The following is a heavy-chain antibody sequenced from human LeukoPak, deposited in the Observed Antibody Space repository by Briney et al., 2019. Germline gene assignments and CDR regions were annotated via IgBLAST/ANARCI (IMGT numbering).Heavy chain of an antibody. D-gene: IGHD3-22*01. CDR3: ARHSYYDISGYYYPNWFDP. CDR2: IYYSGST. CDR1: GGSISSSSYY. J-gene: IGHJ5*02. V-gene: IGHV4-39*01. Sequence: SETLSLTCTVSGGSISSSSYYWGWIRQPPGKGLGWIGSIYYSGSTYYNPSLKSRVTISVDTSKNQFSLKLSSVTAADTAVYYCARHSYYDISGYYYPNWFDPWGQGTLVTASS.